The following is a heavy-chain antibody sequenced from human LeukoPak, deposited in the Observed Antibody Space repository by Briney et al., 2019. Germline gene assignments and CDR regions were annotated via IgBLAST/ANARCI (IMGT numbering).Heavy chain of an antibody. Sequence: SETLSLTCSVSGHSISSGYYWGWIRQSPGKGLEWIGTIHHSESTDYNPSLKSRVTISLHPSKNQFSLKLSSVTAADTAVYYCARGFRGDNFDYWGQGTLVTVSS. V-gene: IGHV4-38-2*02. CDR2: IHHSEST. J-gene: IGHJ4*02. CDR1: GHSISSGYY. D-gene: IGHD7-27*01. CDR3: ARGFRGDNFDY.